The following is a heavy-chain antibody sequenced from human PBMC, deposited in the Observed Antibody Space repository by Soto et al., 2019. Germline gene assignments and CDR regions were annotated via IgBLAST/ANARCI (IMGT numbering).Heavy chain of an antibody. Sequence: EVQLVQSGAEVKKPGESLKISCKGSGYSFTSYWIGWVRQMPGKGLAWMGIIYPGDSDTRYSPSFQGQVTISADKSISTAYLQWSSLKASDTAMYYCARLEGWFGELLPYYFDYWGQGTLVTVSS. J-gene: IGHJ4*02. V-gene: IGHV5-51*03. CDR3: ARLEGWFGELLPYYFDY. CDR2: IYPGDSDT. D-gene: IGHD3-10*01. CDR1: GYSFTSYW.